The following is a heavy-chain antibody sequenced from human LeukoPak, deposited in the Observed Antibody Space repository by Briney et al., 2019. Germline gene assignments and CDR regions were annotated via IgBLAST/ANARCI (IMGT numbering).Heavy chain of an antibody. J-gene: IGHJ5*02. CDR1: GGSITSYY. CDR2: INHSGST. D-gene: IGHD4-17*01. Sequence: SETLSLTCAVSGGSITSYYWSWIRQPPGKGLEWIGEINHSGSTNYNPSLKSRVTISVDTSKNQFSLKLSSVTAADTAVYYCARQYDYGDTNWFDPWGQGTLVTVSS. CDR3: ARQYDYGDTNWFDP. V-gene: IGHV4-34*01.